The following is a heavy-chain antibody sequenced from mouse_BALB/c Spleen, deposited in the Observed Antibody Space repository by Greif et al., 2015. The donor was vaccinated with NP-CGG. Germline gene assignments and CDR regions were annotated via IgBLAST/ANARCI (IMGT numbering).Heavy chain of an antibody. CDR3: AIYDYDFDY. D-gene: IGHD2-4*01. CDR2: INPGSGGT. Sequence: QVQLQQPGAELVRPGTSVKVSCKASGYAFTNYLIEWVKQRPGQGLEWIGVINPGSGGTNYNEKFKGKATLTADKSSSTAYMQLSSLTSDDSAVYFCAIYDYDFDYWGQGTTLTVSS. J-gene: IGHJ2*01. CDR1: GYAFTNYL. V-gene: IGHV1-54*01.